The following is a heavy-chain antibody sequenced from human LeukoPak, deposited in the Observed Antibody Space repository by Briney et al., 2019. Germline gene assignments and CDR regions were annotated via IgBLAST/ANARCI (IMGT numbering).Heavy chain of an antibody. V-gene: IGHV3-23*01. CDR1: GFTFSSYA. CDR3: AKEDIAGNGFPFDS. D-gene: IGHD5-12*01. J-gene: IGHJ4*02. Sequence: PGGSLRLSCAASGFTFSSYAMTWVRQAPGKGLEWVSSISDSSGHTYYADSVRGRFTISRDNSKNTVFLQMNSLRAEDTAIYYCAKEDIAGNGFPFDSWGQGTMVTVSS. CDR2: ISDSSGHT.